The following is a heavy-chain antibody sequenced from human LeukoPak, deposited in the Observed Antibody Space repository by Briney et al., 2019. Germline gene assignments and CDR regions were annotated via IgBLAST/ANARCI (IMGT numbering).Heavy chain of an antibody. D-gene: IGHD3-22*01. CDR3: TRSFETHGWGYSDTSRYYFDY. CDR2: INPNSGGT. CDR1: GYTFTGYY. Sequence: GASVKVSCKASGYTFTGYYMHWVRQAPGQGLEWMGWINPNSGGTNYAQKFQGRVTMTRDTSISTAYMELSNLRSDDTAVYYCTRSFETHGWGYSDTSRYYFDYWGQGTLVTVSS. J-gene: IGHJ4*02. V-gene: IGHV1-2*02.